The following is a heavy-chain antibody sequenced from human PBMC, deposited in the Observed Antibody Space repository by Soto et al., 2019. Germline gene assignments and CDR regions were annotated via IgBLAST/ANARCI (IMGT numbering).Heavy chain of an antibody. Sequence: QVQLVQSGPEVKKPGASVTVSCKAFGYSFTSYGISWVRQAPGQGLEWLGWLSGYNDNTDYAQKFRGRVTMTTDTSTRAAYMELRSLRSDDTAVYYCARDSCGTIMIGGVNGFDAWGQGTLVTVSS. D-gene: IGHD3-16*01. V-gene: IGHV1-18*01. CDR2: LSGYNDNT. CDR3: ARDSCGTIMIGGVNGFDA. CDR1: GYSFTSYG. J-gene: IGHJ4*02.